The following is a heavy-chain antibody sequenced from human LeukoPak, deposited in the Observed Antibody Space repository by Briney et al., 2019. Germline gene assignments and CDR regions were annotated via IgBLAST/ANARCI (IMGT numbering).Heavy chain of an antibody. J-gene: IGHJ4*02. Sequence: SMKVSCKASGFTFSSSAMQWVRQARGQRLEWIGWIVVGSGDTNYAQKFQERVTITRDMSTSTAYMELSSLRSEDTAVYYCAAVQVGANYYFDYWGQGTLVTVSS. V-gene: IGHV1-58*02. CDR1: GFTFSSSA. CDR3: AAVQVGANYYFDY. CDR2: IVVGSGDT. D-gene: IGHD1-26*01.